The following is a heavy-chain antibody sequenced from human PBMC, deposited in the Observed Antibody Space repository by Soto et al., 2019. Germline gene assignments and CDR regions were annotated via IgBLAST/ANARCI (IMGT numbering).Heavy chain of an antibody. J-gene: IGHJ4*02. CDR1: GGSNIRDGYY. CDR2: ISYSGSS. CDR3: ARATPAGSADF. Sequence: QVQLQESGPGLVKPSQTLSLTCTVSGGSNIRDGYYWSWIRQHPGKGLEWIAYISYSGSSYSNPSLKSRVTLSADTSKHQFSLRLTSVTAADTAVYFCARATPAGSADFWGQGTLVTVSS. V-gene: IGHV4-31*03. D-gene: IGHD2-2*01.